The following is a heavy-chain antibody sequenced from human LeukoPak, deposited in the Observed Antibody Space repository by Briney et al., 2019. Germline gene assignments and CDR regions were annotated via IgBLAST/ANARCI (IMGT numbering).Heavy chain of an antibody. J-gene: IGHJ4*02. CDR1: GGSISSGGYS. CDR2: IYHSGST. V-gene: IGHV4-30-2*01. Sequence: PSETLSLTCAVSGGSISSGGYSWSWIRQPPGKGLEWIGYIYHSGSTYYNPSLKSRVTISVDRSKNQFSLKLGSVTAADTAVYYCARVFHYYDSSGLDYWGQGTLVTVSS. CDR3: ARVFHYYDSSGLDY. D-gene: IGHD3-22*01.